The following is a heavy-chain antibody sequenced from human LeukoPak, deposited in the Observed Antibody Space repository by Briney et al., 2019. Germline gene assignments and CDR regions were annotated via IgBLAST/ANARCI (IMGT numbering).Heavy chain of an antibody. J-gene: IGHJ3*02. CDR1: GFTFSSYW. CDR2: INSDGSST. CDR3: ARDGGIFSGSQVGYDAFDI. D-gene: IGHD3-10*01. Sequence: PGGSLRLSCAASGFTFSSYWMHWVRQAPGKGLVWVSRINSDGSSTSYADSVRGRFTISRDNAKNTLYLQMNSLRAEDTAVYYCARDGGIFSGSQVGYDAFDIWGQGTMVTVSS. V-gene: IGHV3-74*01.